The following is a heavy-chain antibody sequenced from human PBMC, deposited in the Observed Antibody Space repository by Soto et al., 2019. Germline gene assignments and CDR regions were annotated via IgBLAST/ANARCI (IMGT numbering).Heavy chain of an antibody. CDR3: ARRRYYDSSGYYLGAFDI. D-gene: IGHD3-22*01. CDR1: GGSISSYY. CDR2: IYYSGST. Sequence: SETLSLTCTVSGGSISSYYWSWIRQPPGKGLEWIGYIYYSGSTNYNPSLKSRVTISVDTSKNQFSLKLSSVTAADTTVYYCARRRYYDSSGYYLGAFDIWGQGTMVTVSS. J-gene: IGHJ3*02. V-gene: IGHV4-59*01.